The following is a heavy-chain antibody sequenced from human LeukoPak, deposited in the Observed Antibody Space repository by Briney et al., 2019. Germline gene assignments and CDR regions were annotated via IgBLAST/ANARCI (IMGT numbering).Heavy chain of an antibody. CDR1: GGSISSGGYS. J-gene: IGHJ5*02. D-gene: IGHD3-9*01. CDR2: IYHSGST. Sequence: SETLSLTCAVSGGSISSGGYSWSWIRQPPGKGLEWIGYIYHSGSTYYNPSLKSRVTISVDRSKSQFSLKLSSVTAADTAVYYCARAPYDILTGSWFDPWGQGTLVTVSS. CDR3: ARAPYDILTGSWFDP. V-gene: IGHV4-30-2*01.